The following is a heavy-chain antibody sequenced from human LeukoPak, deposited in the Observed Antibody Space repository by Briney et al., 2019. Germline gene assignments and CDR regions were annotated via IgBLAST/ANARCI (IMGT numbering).Heavy chain of an antibody. CDR3: AKSLFTIDILTGYVY. Sequence: GGSLRLSCAASGFTFSSYAMSWVRQAPGKGLEWVSAISGSGGSTYYADSVKGRFTISGDNSKNTLYLQMNSLRAEDTAVYYCAKSLFTIDILTGYVYWGQGTLVTVSS. CDR1: GFTFSSYA. D-gene: IGHD3-9*01. J-gene: IGHJ4*02. V-gene: IGHV3-23*01. CDR2: ISGSGGST.